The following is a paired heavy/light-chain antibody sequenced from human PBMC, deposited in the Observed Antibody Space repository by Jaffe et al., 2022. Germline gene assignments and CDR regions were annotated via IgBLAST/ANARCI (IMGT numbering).Heavy chain of an antibody. Sequence: QVQLQESGPGLVKPSETLSLTCAVSGYSVSSGYYWGWIRAPPGKGLEWIGSFYHSGSTFYNPSLKSRVTISVDTSKNQFSLNLKSVTAADTAVYYCARADWEVLLVGAFDFWGQGTMVTVFS. D-gene: IGHD1-26*01. CDR1: GYSVSSGYY. J-gene: IGHJ3*01. CDR2: FYHSGST. CDR3: ARADWEVLLVGAFDF. V-gene: IGHV4-38-2*01.
Light chain of an antibody. CDR2: RNN. CDR3: AAWDDSLSGYV. CDR1: RSNIGTNY. J-gene: IGLJ1*01. Sequence: QSVLTQPPSASGTPGQRVTISCSGSRSNIGTNYVYWYQQLPGTAPKLLIYRNNQRPSGVPDRFSGSKSGTSASLAISGLRSEDEADYYCAAWDDSLSGYVFGTGTKVTVL. V-gene: IGLV1-47*01.